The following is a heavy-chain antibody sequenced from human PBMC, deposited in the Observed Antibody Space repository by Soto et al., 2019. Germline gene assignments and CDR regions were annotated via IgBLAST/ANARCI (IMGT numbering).Heavy chain of an antibody. D-gene: IGHD6-25*01. CDR2: IYYSGST. CDR1: GGTISSWY. Sequence: SETLSLTCTVSGGTISSWYWSWIRQPPGKGLEWIGYIYYSGSTNCNPSLKSRVTISVDTSKNQFSLKLSSVTAADTAVYYCARRYRSAIDYWGQETLLTVSS. CDR3: ARRYRSAIDY. V-gene: IGHV4-59*08. J-gene: IGHJ4*02.